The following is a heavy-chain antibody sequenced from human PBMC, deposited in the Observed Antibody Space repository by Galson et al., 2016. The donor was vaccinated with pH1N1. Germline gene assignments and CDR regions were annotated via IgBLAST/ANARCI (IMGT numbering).Heavy chain of an antibody. J-gene: IGHJ2*01. D-gene: IGHD3-22*01. V-gene: IGHV1-69*13. Sequence: SVKVSCKASGGTFGSYGINWVRQAPGQGLEWMGGIIPIFNTVKYAQNFQGRVTITADESTPTAYMELSSLSSEDTAMYYCAREDYYDTDLSDWYFDLWGRGTLLTVSS. CDR1: GGTFGSYG. CDR2: IIPIFNTV. CDR3: AREDYYDTDLSDWYFDL.